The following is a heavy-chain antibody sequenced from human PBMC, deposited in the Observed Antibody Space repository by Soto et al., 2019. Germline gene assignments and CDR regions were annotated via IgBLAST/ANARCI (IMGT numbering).Heavy chain of an antibody. J-gene: IGHJ3*02. Sequence: QVQLVESGGGVVQPGRSLRLSCAASGFTFSSYGMHWVRQAPGKGLEWVAVIWYDGSNKYYADSVKGRFTISRDNSKNTLYRQMNSLRAEDTAVYYCARVDGDYRAFDIWGQGTMVTVSS. V-gene: IGHV3-33*01. CDR2: IWYDGSNK. CDR1: GFTFSSYG. CDR3: ARVDGDYRAFDI. D-gene: IGHD4-17*01.